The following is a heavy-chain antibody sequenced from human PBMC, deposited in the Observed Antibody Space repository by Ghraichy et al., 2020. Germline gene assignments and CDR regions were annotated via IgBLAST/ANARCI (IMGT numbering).Heavy chain of an antibody. CDR1: GFTFSSYS. J-gene: IGHJ6*02. CDR3: ASAVYDILTFYGMDV. V-gene: IGHV3-48*02. D-gene: IGHD3-9*01. CDR2: ISSSSSTI. Sequence: GESLNISCAASGFTFSSYSMNWVRQAPGKGLEWVSYISSSSSTIYYADYVKGRFTISRDNAKNSLYLQMNSLRDEDTAVYYCASAVYDILTFYGMDVWGQGTTVTVSS.